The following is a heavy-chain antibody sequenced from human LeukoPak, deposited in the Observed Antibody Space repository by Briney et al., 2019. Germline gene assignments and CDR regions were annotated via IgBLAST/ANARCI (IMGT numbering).Heavy chain of an antibody. D-gene: IGHD4-23*01. Sequence: GGSLRLSCAASGFTFSDYYMSWIRQAPGKGLEWVSYISSSSSYTNYADSVKGRFTISRDNAKNSLYLRMNSLRAEDTAVYYCARVFHHATTVVLDYWGQGTLVTVSS. CDR3: ARVFHHATTVVLDY. V-gene: IGHV3-11*06. CDR2: ISSSSSYT. J-gene: IGHJ4*02. CDR1: GFTFSDYY.